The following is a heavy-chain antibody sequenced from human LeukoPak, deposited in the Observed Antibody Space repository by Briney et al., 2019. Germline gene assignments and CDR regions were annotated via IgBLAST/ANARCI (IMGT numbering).Heavy chain of an antibody. J-gene: IGHJ4*02. V-gene: IGHV1-2*02. Sequence: ASVKVSCKAPEYSFTDYCVHWVRQAPGQGLEWMGWINPNSGGTYYAQKFQCRVTMTRDTSITTAYMELSRLRSDDTAVYYCASGASGYDCFDYWGQGTLVTVSS. CDR1: EYSFTDYC. CDR3: ASGASGYDCFDY. CDR2: INPNSGGT. D-gene: IGHD5-12*01.